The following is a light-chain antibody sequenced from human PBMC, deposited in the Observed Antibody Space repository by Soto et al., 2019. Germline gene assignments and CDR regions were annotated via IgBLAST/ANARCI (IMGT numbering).Light chain of an antibody. Sequence: DIQMTQSPSTLSASIGDRVTITCRASQSINSWLAWYQKKPGKAPNLLIYKASTLETGVPSRFSGSGSGTEFTLTISSLQPDDFATYYCQQYNNYLWTFGQGTRLETK. J-gene: IGKJ5*01. CDR2: KAS. CDR3: QQYNNYLWT. CDR1: QSINSW. V-gene: IGKV1-5*03.